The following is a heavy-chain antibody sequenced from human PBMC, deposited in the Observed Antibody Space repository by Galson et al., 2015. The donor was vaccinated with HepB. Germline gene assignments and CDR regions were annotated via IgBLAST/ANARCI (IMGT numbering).Heavy chain of an antibody. Sequence: SVKVSCKASGYTFTGYYMHWVRQAPGQGLEWMGRINPNSGGTNYAQKFQGRVTMTRDTSISTAYMELSRLRSDDTAVYYCARKLIAARYYYYGMDVWGQGTTVTVSS. CDR3: ARKLIAARYYYYGMDV. V-gene: IGHV1-2*06. J-gene: IGHJ6*02. CDR2: INPNSGGT. CDR1: GYTFTGYY. D-gene: IGHD6-6*01.